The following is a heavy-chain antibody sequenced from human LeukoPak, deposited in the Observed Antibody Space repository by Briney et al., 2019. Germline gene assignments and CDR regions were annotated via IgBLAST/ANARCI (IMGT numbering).Heavy chain of an antibody. V-gene: IGHV3-74*01. Sequence: SGGSLRLSCAASGFTFSNYWMHWVRQAPGKGLVWVARINHDGSTTGYADSVKGRFHISRDNAKNTLYLQMNSLRAEDTATYLCANVDPMNAFDYWGQGTLVSVSS. CDR3: ANVDPMNAFDY. CDR1: GFTFSNYW. D-gene: IGHD3-16*01. CDR2: INHDGSTT. J-gene: IGHJ4*02.